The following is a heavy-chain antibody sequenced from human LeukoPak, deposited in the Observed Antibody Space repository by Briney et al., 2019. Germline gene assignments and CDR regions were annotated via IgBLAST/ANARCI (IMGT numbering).Heavy chain of an antibody. Sequence: PGGSLRLSCAASGFTFSSYDMSWVRQAPGRGLEWVSAISGSGGSTYYADSVKGRFTISRDNSKNTLYLQMNSLRAEDTAVYYCAKGGGFTMIVVVITQLDYWGQGTLVTVSS. CDR1: GFTFSSYD. CDR3: AKGGGFTMIVVVITQLDY. D-gene: IGHD3-22*01. J-gene: IGHJ4*02. CDR2: ISGSGGST. V-gene: IGHV3-23*01.